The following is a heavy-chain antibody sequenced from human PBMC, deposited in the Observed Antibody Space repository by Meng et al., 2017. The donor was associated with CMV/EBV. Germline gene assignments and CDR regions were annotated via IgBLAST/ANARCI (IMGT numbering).Heavy chain of an antibody. Sequence: ASVKVSCKASGYTFTSYYMHWVRQAPGQGLEWMGIINPNAGTTNYAQKFQGRVTMTRDTSTSSVYMALSSLRSEDTAVYYCARDAVNWNSESDAFDIWGQGTMVTVSS. CDR3: ARDAVNWNSESDAFDI. CDR1: GYTFTSYY. D-gene: IGHD1-7*01. V-gene: IGHV1-46*01. J-gene: IGHJ3*02. CDR2: INPNAGTT.